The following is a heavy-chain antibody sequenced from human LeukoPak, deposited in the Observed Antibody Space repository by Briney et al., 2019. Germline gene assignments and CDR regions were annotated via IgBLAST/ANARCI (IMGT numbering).Heavy chain of an antibody. CDR2: ISGSGGST. V-gene: IGHV3-23*01. J-gene: IGHJ4*02. CDR1: GFTFSSYA. D-gene: IGHD3-22*01. Sequence: GGSLRLSCAASGFTFSSYAMSWVRQAPGKGLEWVSAISGSGGSTYYADSVKGRFTISRDNSKNSLYLQMNSLRTEDTALYYCAKDFGPTYDSSGYYYFDYWGQGTLVTVSS. CDR3: AKDFGPTYDSSGYYYFDY.